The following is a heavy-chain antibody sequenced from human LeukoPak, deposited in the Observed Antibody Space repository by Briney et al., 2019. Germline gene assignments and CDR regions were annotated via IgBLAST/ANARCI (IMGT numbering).Heavy chain of an antibody. Sequence: PSETLSLTCAVYGGSFSGYYWSWIRQPPGKGLEWIGEINHSGSTNYNPSLKNRVTISVDTSKNQFSLKLSSVTAADTAVYYCARWRGATRAFDYWGQGTLVTVSS. V-gene: IGHV4-34*01. D-gene: IGHD1-26*01. CDR1: GGSFSGYY. J-gene: IGHJ4*02. CDR2: INHSGST. CDR3: ARWRGATRAFDY.